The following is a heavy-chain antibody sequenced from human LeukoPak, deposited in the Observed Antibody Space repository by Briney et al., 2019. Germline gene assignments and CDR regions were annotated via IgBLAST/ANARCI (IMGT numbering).Heavy chain of an antibody. J-gene: IGHJ4*02. Sequence: SETLSLTCTVSGGSISSNNYNWGWIRQPPGKGLEWIGSIYYSGSTYYNPSLKSRVTISVDTSKNQFSLKLSSVTAADTTVYYCATMVRGATPHPDYWGQGTLVTVSS. CDR1: GGSISSNNYN. CDR2: IYYSGST. V-gene: IGHV4-39*01. CDR3: ATMVRGATPHPDY. D-gene: IGHD3-10*01.